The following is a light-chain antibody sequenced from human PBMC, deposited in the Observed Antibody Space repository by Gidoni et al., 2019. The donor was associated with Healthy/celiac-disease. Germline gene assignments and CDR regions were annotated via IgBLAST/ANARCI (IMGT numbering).Light chain of an antibody. CDR2: AAS. CDR3: QQLNSYPYT. CDR1: QGISSY. Sequence: DIQWTQSPSFLSASVGDRVTITCRASQGISSYLAWYQQKPGKAPKLLIYAASTLQSGVPSRFSGSGSGTEFTLTISSLQPEDFATYYCQQLNSYPYTFGQWTQLEIK. V-gene: IGKV1-9*01. J-gene: IGKJ2*01.